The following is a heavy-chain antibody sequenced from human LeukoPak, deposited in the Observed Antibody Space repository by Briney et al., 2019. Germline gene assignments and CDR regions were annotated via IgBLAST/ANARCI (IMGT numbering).Heavy chain of an antibody. CDR1: GATFSTFW. V-gene: IGHV3-74*01. J-gene: IGHJ5*02. CDR3: AFDFGGYSDT. Sequence: PGGSLRLSCAVSGATFSTFWMHWVRQVPGKAPAWVSRTNPDGSRVDYADSVEGRFTISRDNARDTLYLQMNSLRVEDTAMYYCAFDFGGYSDTWGQGTLVTVSS. D-gene: IGHD3-10*01. CDR2: TNPDGSRV.